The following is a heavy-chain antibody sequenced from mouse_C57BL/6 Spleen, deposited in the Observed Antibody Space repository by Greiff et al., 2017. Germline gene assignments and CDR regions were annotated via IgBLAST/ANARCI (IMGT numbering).Heavy chain of an antibody. CDR1: GFTFSDYG. CDR3: ARDLYYFDY. J-gene: IGHJ2*01. V-gene: IGHV5-17*01. Sequence: EVMLVESGGGLVKPGGSLKLSCAASGFTFSDYGMHWVRQAPEKGLEWVAYISSGSSTIYYADTVKGRFTISRDKTKNPLFLQMTSLRSADTAMYYCARDLYYFDYWGQGTTLTVSS. CDR2: ISSGSSTI.